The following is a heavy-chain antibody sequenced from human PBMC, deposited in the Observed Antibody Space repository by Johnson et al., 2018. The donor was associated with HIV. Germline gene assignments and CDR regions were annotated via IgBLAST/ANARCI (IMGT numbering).Heavy chain of an antibody. CDR1: GFTFSSYG. Sequence: VQLVESGGGVVQPGRSLRLSCAASGFTFSSYGMHWVRQAPGKGLEWVAVIWYDGSNKYYADSVKGRFTISRDNSKNTLYLQMKSLRAEDTAVYYCAREYSGSYGAFDIWGQGTMVTVSS. J-gene: IGHJ3*02. D-gene: IGHD1-26*01. CDR2: IWYDGSNK. V-gene: IGHV3-33*01. CDR3: AREYSGSYGAFDI.